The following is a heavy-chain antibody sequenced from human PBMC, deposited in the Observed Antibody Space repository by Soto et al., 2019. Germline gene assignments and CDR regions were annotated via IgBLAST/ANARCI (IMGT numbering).Heavy chain of an antibody. Sequence: EVQLLESGGGLVQPGGSLRLSCAASGFTFSSYAMSWVRQAPGKGLEWVSAISGSGGSTYYADSVKGRFTISRDNSKNTLYLQMNSLRAEDTAVYYCAKESSIFGVVLGYYMDVWGKGTPVTVSS. CDR1: GFTFSSYA. D-gene: IGHD3-3*01. CDR3: AKESSIFGVVLGYYMDV. J-gene: IGHJ6*03. CDR2: ISGSGGST. V-gene: IGHV3-23*01.